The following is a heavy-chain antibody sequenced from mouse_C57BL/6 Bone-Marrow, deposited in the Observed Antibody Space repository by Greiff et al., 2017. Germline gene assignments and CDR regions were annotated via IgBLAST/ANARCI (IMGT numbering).Heavy chain of an antibody. Sequence: VQLQQSGTVLARPGASVKMSCKTSGYTFTSYWMHWVKQRPGQGLEWIGAIYPGNSDTSYNQKFKGKAKLTAVTSASTAYMELSSLTNEDSAVYYCTREEGLRRYVDVWGTGTTVTVSS. CDR1: GYTFTSYW. J-gene: IGHJ1*03. V-gene: IGHV1-5*01. CDR3: TREEGLRRYVDV. CDR2: IYPGNSDT. D-gene: IGHD2-4*01.